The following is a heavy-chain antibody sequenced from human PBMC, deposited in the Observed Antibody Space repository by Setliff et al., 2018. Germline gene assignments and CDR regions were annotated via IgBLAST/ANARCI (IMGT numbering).Heavy chain of an antibody. CDR2: IKFISQGGTT. CDR1: GFTFSNAW. Sequence: GGSLRLSCVASGFTFSNAWMSWVRQAPGKGLEWVGRIKFISQGGTTDYAAPVEDRFTISRDDSKNTLYLQMNDLKVDDTAVYYCASEAPERPGVALDFWGPGTMVTVSS. CDR3: ASEAPERPGVALDF. J-gene: IGHJ3*01. V-gene: IGHV3-15*01.